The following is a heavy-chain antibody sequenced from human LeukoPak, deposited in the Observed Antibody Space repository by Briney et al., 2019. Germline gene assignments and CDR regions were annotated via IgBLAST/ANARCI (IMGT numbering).Heavy chain of an antibody. D-gene: IGHD6-13*01. CDR1: GYTFTSYA. V-gene: IGHV1-3*01. CDR2: INAGNGNT. Sequence: AASVNVSCKASGYTFTSYAMHWVRQAPGQRLEWMGWINAGNGNTKYSQKFQGRVTITRDTSASTAYMELSSLRSEDTAVYYCASSLSSSWEAFDYWGQGTLVTVSS. CDR3: ASSLSSSWEAFDY. J-gene: IGHJ4*02.